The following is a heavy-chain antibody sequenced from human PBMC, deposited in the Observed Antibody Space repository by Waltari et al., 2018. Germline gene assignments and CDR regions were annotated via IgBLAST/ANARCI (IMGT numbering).Heavy chain of an antibody. Sequence: QVQLQQWGAGLLKPSETLSLTCAVYGGSFSGYYWSWIRQPPGKGREWIGEINHSGSTNYNPPLKSRVTISVDTSKNQFSLKLSSVTAADTAVYYCARGQYYSSGLWYYYYYYMDVWGKGTTVTVSS. CDR1: GGSFSGYY. CDR3: ARGQYYSSGLWYYYYYYMDV. V-gene: IGHV4-34*01. D-gene: IGHD6-25*01. CDR2: INHSGST. J-gene: IGHJ6*03.